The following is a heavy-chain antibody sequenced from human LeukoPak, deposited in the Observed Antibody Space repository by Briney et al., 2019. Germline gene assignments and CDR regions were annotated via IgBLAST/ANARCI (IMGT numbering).Heavy chain of an antibody. D-gene: IGHD2-2*01. CDR1: GFTFSSYS. CDR3: ARDAIGYCSSTSCYGDY. Sequence: GGSLRLSCAASGFTFSSYSMNWVRQAPGKGLEWVSSISSSSSYIYYADSVKGRFTISRDNAKNSLYPQMNSLRAEDTAVYYCARDAIGYCSSTSCYGDYWGPGTLVTVSS. J-gene: IGHJ4*02. CDR2: ISSSSSYI. V-gene: IGHV3-21*01.